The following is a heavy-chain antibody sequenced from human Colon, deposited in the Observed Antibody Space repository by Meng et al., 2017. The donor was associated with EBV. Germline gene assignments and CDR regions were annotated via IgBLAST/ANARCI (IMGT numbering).Heavy chain of an antibody. CDR1: GGSFSDSY. CDR2: INHVGST. V-gene: IGHV4-34*01. CDR3: ASSDCSGGTCYLDC. J-gene: IGHJ4*02. D-gene: IGHD2-15*01. Sequence: VQLSQGGADLLKPSETLSPTCTVYGGSFSDSYWTWIRQPPGKGLEWIGEINHVGSTTYNPSLKSRVTISVDTSKNQFSLKLSSVTAADAAVYYCASSDCSGGTCYLDCWGQGTLVTVSS.